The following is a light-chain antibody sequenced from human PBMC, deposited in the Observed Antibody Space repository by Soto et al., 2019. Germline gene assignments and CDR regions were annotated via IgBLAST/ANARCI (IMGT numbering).Light chain of an antibody. CDR1: SSDVGFYNY. Sequence: QSALTQPASVSGSPGQSMAISCTGTSSDVGFYNYVSWYQQHPGKAPKLMVYDVNNRPSGVSNRFSGSKSGNTASLTISGLQAEDEADYYCTSYTTSSTYVFGTGTKLTVL. V-gene: IGLV2-14*03. J-gene: IGLJ1*01. CDR3: TSYTTSSTYV. CDR2: DVN.